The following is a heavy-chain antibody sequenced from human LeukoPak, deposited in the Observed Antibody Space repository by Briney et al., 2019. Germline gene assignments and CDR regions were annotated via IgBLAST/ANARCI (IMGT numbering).Heavy chain of an antibody. V-gene: IGHV1-46*01. Sequence: ASAKVSCKASGYTFTSYYMHWVRQAPGQGLEWMGIINPSGGSTSYAQKFQGRVTMTRDTSTSTVYMELSSLRSEDTAVYYCARASIVVVVAATVVFDYWGQGTLVTVSS. D-gene: IGHD2-15*01. CDR2: INPSGGST. J-gene: IGHJ4*02. CDR3: ARASIVVVVAATVVFDY. CDR1: GYTFTSYY.